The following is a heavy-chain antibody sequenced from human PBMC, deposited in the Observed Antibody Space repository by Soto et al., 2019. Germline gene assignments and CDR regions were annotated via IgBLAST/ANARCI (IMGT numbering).Heavy chain of an antibody. J-gene: IGHJ6*02. D-gene: IGHD2-15*01. CDR2: IYSGGST. Sequence: GGSLRLSCAASGFTVSSNYMSWVRQAPGKGLEWVSVIYSGGSTYYADSVKGRFTISRDNSKNTLYLQMNSLRAEDTAVYYCARGPRILGDYYYYGMDVWGQGTTVTVSS. CDR1: GFTVSSNY. V-gene: IGHV3-53*01. CDR3: ARGPRILGDYYYYGMDV.